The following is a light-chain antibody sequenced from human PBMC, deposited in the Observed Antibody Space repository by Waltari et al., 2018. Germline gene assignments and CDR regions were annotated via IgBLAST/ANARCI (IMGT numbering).Light chain of an antibody. CDR3: QQRSNWPIT. V-gene: IGKV3-11*01. Sequence: EIVLTQSPATLSLSPGESATLSCRASQTVSSYLAWYQQKPGQAPRLLIYDASNRATGISARFSGSGSGTAFTLTISSLEPEDFAVYYCQQRSNWPITFGQGTRLEIK. CDR1: QTVSSY. CDR2: DAS. J-gene: IGKJ5*01.